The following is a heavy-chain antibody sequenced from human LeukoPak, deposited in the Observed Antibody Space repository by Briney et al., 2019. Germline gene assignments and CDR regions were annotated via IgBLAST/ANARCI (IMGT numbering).Heavy chain of an antibody. CDR3: AKQREDTTYFFDY. CDR1: GFTFSGYG. Sequence: PGRSLRLSCAASGFTFSGYGMHWVRQAPGKGLEWVAFIRYDASAKYYADSAKGRFTIYRDNSKTTVYLQMNSLRTEDTALYYCAKQREDTTYFFDYWGQGTLVTVSS. CDR2: IRYDASAK. V-gene: IGHV3-30*02. D-gene: IGHD4-11*01. J-gene: IGHJ4*02.